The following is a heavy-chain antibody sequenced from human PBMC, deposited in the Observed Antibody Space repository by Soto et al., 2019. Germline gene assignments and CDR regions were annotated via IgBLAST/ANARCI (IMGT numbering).Heavy chain of an antibody. D-gene: IGHD6-19*01. V-gene: IGHV1-69*01. Sequence: QVQLVQSGAEVKKRGSSVKVSCKASGGTFSSYAISWVLQSPGQGLEWMGGIIPIFGTANYAQKFQGRVTITADESTSTAYMELSSLRSEETAVYYCARVSEAVADYWGKGTQVSVSS. CDR2: IIPIFGTA. J-gene: IGHJ4*02. CDR1: GGTFSSYA. CDR3: ARVSEAVADY.